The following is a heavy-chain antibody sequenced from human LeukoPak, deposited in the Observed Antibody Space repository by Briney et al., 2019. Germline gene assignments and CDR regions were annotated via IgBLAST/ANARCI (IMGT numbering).Heavy chain of an antibody. CDR2: ISAYNGNT. Sequence: ASVKVSCKASGYTFTSYSICWVRHAPGQGLERMGWISAYNGNTNYAQKLQGRVTMTTDTSTSTAYMELRSLRSDDTAVYYCARRHLENRYSSIWRYGMDVWGQGTTVTVSS. J-gene: IGHJ6*02. V-gene: IGHV1-18*01. CDR3: ARRHLENRYSSIWRYGMDV. D-gene: IGHD6-13*01. CDR1: GYTFTSYS.